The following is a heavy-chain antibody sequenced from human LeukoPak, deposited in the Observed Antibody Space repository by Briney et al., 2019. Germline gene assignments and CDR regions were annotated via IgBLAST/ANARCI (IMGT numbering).Heavy chain of an antibody. CDR3: AREDSSGYYSYYFDY. J-gene: IGHJ4*02. Sequence: GGSLRLSCAASGFTFDDYAMHWVRQAPGKGLEWVSGISWNSGSIGYADSVKGRFTISRDNAKNSLYLQMNSLRAEDTAVYYCAREDSSGYYSYYFDYWGQGTLVTVSS. V-gene: IGHV3-9*01. D-gene: IGHD3-22*01. CDR1: GFTFDDYA. CDR2: ISWNSGSI.